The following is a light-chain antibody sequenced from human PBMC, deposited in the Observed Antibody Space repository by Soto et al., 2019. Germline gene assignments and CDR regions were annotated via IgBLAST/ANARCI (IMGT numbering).Light chain of an antibody. CDR1: QGISND. CDR2: APS. V-gene: IGKV1-6*01. CDR3: LKDYHSHCT. J-gene: IGKJ1*01. Sequence: AIQMTQSPSSLSASVGDRVTITCRASQGISNDLGWYQQKPGKAPKLLIYAPSSLQSSAPSRFRGSGSGTDFTLTISSLQPEDYATYYCLKDYHSHCTFGQGTKVAIK.